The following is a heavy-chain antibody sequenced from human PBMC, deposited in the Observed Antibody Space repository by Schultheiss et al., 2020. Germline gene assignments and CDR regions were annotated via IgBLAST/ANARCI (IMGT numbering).Heavy chain of an antibody. V-gene: IGHV1-18*01. D-gene: IGHD2-8*02. CDR1: GYTFTSYG. J-gene: IGHJ4*02. Sequence: ASVKVSCKASGYTFTSYGISWVRQAPGQGLEWMGWMNPNSGNTGYAQKLQGRVTMTTDTSTSTAYMELRSLRSDDTAVYYCARDSPLTGPAGYWGQGTLVTVSS. CDR2: MNPNSGNT. CDR3: ARDSPLTGPAGY.